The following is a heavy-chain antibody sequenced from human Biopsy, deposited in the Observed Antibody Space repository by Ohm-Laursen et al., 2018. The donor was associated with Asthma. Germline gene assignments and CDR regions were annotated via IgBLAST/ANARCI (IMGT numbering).Heavy chain of an antibody. CDR2: IYSGGGT. Sequence: GSLRLSCAASGFTVSSNGMSWVRQPPGKGLEWVSVIYSGGGTFYEDSVKGRFTISRDNSKNTLYLQMNSLRTEDTAVYYCAKRRGYSGHDNDYWGQGTLVIVSS. D-gene: IGHD5-12*01. J-gene: IGHJ4*02. CDR3: AKRRGYSGHDNDY. V-gene: IGHV3-53*05. CDR1: GFTVSSNG.